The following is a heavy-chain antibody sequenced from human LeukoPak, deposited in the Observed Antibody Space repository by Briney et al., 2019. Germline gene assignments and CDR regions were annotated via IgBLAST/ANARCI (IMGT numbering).Heavy chain of an antibody. J-gene: IGHJ5*02. CDR2: ISGSGGST. D-gene: IGHD4-17*01. Sequence: GGSLRLSCAASGFTVSNKYMTWVRQAPGKGLEWVSTISGSGGSTYYADSVKGRFTISRDNSKNTLYLQMNRLRAEDTAVYYCAKESTVTPGNVNWFDTWGQGTLVTVSS. V-gene: IGHV3-23*01. CDR3: AKESTVTPGNVNWFDT. CDR1: GFTVSNKY.